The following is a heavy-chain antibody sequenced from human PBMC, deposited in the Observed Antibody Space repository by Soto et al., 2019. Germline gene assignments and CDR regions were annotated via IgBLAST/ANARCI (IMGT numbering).Heavy chain of an antibody. Sequence: PSETLSLTCAVYGGSFSGYYWSWIRQPPGKRLEWIGEINHSGSTNYNPSLKIRSTISVDTSKNQFSLKLCSLTAADTAVYYCARVLRSVTAALALVYSGMEAWGQGTAVDVSS. CDR3: ARVLRSVTAALALVYSGMEA. D-gene: IGHD2-2*01. CDR2: INHSGST. J-gene: IGHJ6*01. CDR1: GGSFSGYY. V-gene: IGHV4-34*01.